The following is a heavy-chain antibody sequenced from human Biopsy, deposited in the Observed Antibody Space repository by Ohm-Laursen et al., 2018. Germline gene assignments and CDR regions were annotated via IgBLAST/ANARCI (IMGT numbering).Heavy chain of an antibody. Sequence: ASVKASCKAPGGTFSKYGVNWARQAPGQGLEWLGGNIPILGTGNYAQKFQDRVTVAADTSTSTATMELRSLRSDDTAVYYCATKLTGYFHHWGQGTLVIVSS. V-gene: IGHV1-69*06. CDR1: GGTFSKYG. CDR3: ATKLTGYFHH. CDR2: NIPILGTG. J-gene: IGHJ1*01. D-gene: IGHD3-9*01.